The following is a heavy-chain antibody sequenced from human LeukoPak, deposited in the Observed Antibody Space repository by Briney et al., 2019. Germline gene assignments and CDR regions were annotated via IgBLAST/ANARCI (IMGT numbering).Heavy chain of an antibody. Sequence: SETLSLTCTVSGGSISSGGYYWSWIRQPPGEGLEWIGYIYHSGSTYYNPSLKSRVTISVDRSKNQFSLKLSSVTAADTAVYYCASGYSGYDPNDYWGQGTLVTVSS. CDR1: GGSISSGGYY. D-gene: IGHD5-12*01. CDR2: IYHSGST. J-gene: IGHJ4*02. CDR3: ASGYSGYDPNDY. V-gene: IGHV4-30-2*01.